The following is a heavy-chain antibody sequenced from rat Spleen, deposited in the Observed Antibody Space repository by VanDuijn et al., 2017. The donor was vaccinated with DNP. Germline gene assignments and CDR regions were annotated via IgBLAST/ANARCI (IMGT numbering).Heavy chain of an antibody. Sequence: EVQLQESGPGLVKPSQSLSLTCSVTGYSITSNYWGWIRKFPGNKMEWMGYINYSGITSFSPSLKRRISITRDTAKNQFFLQLNSVTTEDTATYYCARGLNYGGYNYYWYFDFWGPGTMVTVSS. D-gene: IGHD1-11*01. CDR1: GYSITSNY. CDR2: INYSGIT. V-gene: IGHV3-1*01. CDR3: ARGLNYGGYNYYWYFDF. J-gene: IGHJ1*01.